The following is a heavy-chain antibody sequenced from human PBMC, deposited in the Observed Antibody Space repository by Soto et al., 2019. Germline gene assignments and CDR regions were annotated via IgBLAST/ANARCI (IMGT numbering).Heavy chain of an antibody. Sequence: SETLSLTCAVSGGSISSSNWWSWVRQPPGKGLEWIGEIYHSGSTNYNPSLKSRVTISVDKSKNQFSLKLSSVTAADTAVYYCARSSSSSDFLDYYYYGMDVWGQGTTVTVSS. J-gene: IGHJ6*02. CDR3: ARSSSSSDFLDYYYYGMDV. V-gene: IGHV4-4*02. CDR2: IYHSGST. D-gene: IGHD6-6*01. CDR1: GGSISSSNW.